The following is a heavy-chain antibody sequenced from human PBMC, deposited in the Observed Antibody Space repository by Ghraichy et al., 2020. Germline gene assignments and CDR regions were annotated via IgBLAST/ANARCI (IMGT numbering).Heavy chain of an antibody. D-gene: IGHD4-23*01. V-gene: IGHV3-21*01. CDR2: ISSSSSYI. CDR3: ARSGTPNNSPNHSNRGWFDP. J-gene: IGHJ5*02. Sequence: GGSLRLSCAASGFAFSSYSMNWVRQAPGKGLEWVSSISSSSSYIYYADSVKGRFTISRDNAKNSLYLQMNSLRAEDTAVYYCARSGTPNNSPNHSNRGWFDPWGQGTLVTVSS. CDR1: GFAFSSYS.